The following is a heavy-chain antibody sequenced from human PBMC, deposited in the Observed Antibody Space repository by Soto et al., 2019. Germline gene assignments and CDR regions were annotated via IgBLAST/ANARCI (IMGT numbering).Heavy chain of an antibody. Sequence: QVQLVESGGGLVKPGGSLRLSCAASGFTLSDHYMSWIRQAPGKGLEWVSYISSSSSYTDYADSVKGRFTISRDNAKNSLYLQMNSLRVEDTSVYYCARGASGGSGWNYYYYYGMDVWGQGTTVTVSS. D-gene: IGHD6-19*01. CDR2: ISSSSSYT. CDR3: ARGASGGSGWNYYYYYGMDV. J-gene: IGHJ6*02. V-gene: IGHV3-11*05. CDR1: GFTLSDHY.